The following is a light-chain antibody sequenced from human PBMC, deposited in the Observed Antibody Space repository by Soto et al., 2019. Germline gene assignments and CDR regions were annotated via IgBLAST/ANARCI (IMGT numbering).Light chain of an antibody. V-gene: IGKV1-39*01. Sequence: DIQMTQSPSSLSASVGDRVTITCRTSQSINTYLNWYQQKPGKAPKLLIYGASSLQSGVPLRFSGSGSGTDFTLTISSLQPEDFATYYCQESYSFLWGTCGQGTK. J-gene: IGKJ1*01. CDR3: QESYSFLWGT. CDR1: QSINTY. CDR2: GAS.